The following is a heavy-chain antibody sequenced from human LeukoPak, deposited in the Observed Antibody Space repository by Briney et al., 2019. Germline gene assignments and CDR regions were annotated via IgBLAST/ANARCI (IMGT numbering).Heavy chain of an antibody. CDR3: AKDMITEIEQWPLGWIDP. D-gene: IGHD6-19*01. CDR2: ISGSGGST. Sequence: GGSLRLSCAASGFTFSSYAMSWVRQAPGKGLEWVSAISGSGGSTYYADSVKGRFTISRDNSKNTLYLQMNSLRAEDTAVYYCAKDMITEIEQWPLGWIDPRGQGTLVTVSS. J-gene: IGHJ5*02. CDR1: GFTFSSYA. V-gene: IGHV3-23*01.